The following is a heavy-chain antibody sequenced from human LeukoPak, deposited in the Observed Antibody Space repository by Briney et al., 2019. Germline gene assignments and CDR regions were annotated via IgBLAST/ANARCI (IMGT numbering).Heavy chain of an antibody. D-gene: IGHD3-3*01. CDR2: IYYSGSI. J-gene: IGHJ4*02. Sequence: SETLSLTCTVSGGSISSSSYYWGWIRQPPGKGPEWIGSIYYSGSIYYNPSLKSRVTISVDTSKNQFSLKLSSVTAANTAVYYCASLRERSYYARGFDYWGQGTLVTVSS. CDR3: ASLRERSYYARGFDY. CDR1: GGSISSSSYY. V-gene: IGHV4-39*01.